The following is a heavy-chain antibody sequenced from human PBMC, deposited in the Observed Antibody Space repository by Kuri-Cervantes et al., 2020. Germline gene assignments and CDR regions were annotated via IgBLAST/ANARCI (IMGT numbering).Heavy chain of an antibody. CDR3: ARSITSPDYYYGMDV. CDR2: IYTSGTT. CDR1: GGSFTDYY. V-gene: IGHV4-59*10. J-gene: IGHJ6*02. Sequence: SETLSLTCAVYGGSFTDYYWSWIRQPAGKGLEWIGRIYTSGTTNYNPSLKSRVTMSVETSKNQFSLKLSSVTAADTAVYYCARSITSPDYYYGMDVGGQGTTVTVSS. D-gene: IGHD5-12*01.